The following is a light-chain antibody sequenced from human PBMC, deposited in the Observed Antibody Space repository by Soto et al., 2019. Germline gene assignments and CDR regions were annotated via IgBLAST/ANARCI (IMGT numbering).Light chain of an antibody. CDR2: EVN. CDR3: SSYSLSSALL. Sequence: QSALTQPASVSGSPGQSITIACTGTSSDIGSYNFVSWYQQHPGKAPKLVIYEVNNRPSGIPNRFSGSKSGNTASLTISGLQAEDEADYYCSSYSLSSALLFGGGTKLTVL. J-gene: IGLJ2*01. V-gene: IGLV2-14*01. CDR1: SSDIGSYNF.